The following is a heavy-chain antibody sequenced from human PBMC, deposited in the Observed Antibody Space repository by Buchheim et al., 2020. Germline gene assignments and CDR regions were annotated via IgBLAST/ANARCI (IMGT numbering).Heavy chain of an antibody. CDR1: GGSISTYY. Sequence: QVQLQESGPGLVKPSETLSLTCTVSGGSISTYYWSWIRQPPGKGLEWIGYIYYSGSTNYNPSLKSRVTISVDTVTNQFSLTLRSVTAADTAVYYCSREGTWSEIDYWGQGTL. V-gene: IGHV4-59*01. CDR2: IYYSGST. D-gene: IGHD6-13*01. J-gene: IGHJ4*02. CDR3: SREGTWSEIDY.